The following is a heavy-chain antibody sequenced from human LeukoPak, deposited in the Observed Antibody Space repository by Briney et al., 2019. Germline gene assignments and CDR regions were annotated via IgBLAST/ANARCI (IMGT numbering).Heavy chain of an antibody. D-gene: IGHD3-22*01. V-gene: IGHV4-61*02. Sequence: SETLSLTCTVSGGSISSGSYYWSWIRQPAGKGLEWIGRIYTSGSTNYNPSLKSRVTISVDTSKNQFSLKLSPVTAADTAVYYWAGSHYDRRGFDYWGQGTLVTVSS. CDR2: IYTSGST. J-gene: IGHJ4*02. CDR1: GGSISSGSYY. CDR3: AGSHYDRRGFDY.